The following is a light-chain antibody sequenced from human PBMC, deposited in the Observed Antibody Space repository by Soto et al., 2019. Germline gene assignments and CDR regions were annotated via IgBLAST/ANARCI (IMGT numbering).Light chain of an antibody. Sequence: DIQMTQSPSSLSASVGDRVTITCRASQGIRIYLAWYQQKPGKVPKLLISTASTRQSGVPSRFSGSGSGTEFTLIISNLQPEYVATYYCQKYSSPPYTFGQGTKVEIK. V-gene: IGKV1-27*01. CDR3: QKYSSPPYT. J-gene: IGKJ2*01. CDR2: TAS. CDR1: QGIRIY.